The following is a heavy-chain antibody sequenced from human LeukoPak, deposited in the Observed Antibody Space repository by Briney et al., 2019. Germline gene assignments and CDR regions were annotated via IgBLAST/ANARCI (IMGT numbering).Heavy chain of an antibody. CDR3: ARGPLKRQQLVRRTSYYMDV. V-gene: IGHV1-8*02. Sequence: ASVKVSCKASGYTFTSYGISWVRQATGQGLEWMGWMNPNSGNTGYAQKFQGRVTMTRNTSISTAYMELSSLRSEDTAVYYCARGPLKRQQLVRRTSYYMDVWGKGTTVTVSS. J-gene: IGHJ6*03. CDR2: MNPNSGNT. D-gene: IGHD6-13*01. CDR1: GYTFTSYG.